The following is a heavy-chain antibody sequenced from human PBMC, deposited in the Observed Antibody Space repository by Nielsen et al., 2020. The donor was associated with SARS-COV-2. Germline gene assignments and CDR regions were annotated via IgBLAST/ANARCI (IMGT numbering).Heavy chain of an antibody. J-gene: IGHJ4*02. Sequence: GRSLRLSCSASGFTFSSYVMHWVRQAPGKGLEYVSAISSNGVSTYYADSVQGRFTFSRDNSNYTLYLQMSSLRTEDTAVYYCVKDNSEYCSSASCYLGYWGQGTLVTVSS. CDR2: ISSNGVST. D-gene: IGHD2-2*01. V-gene: IGHV3-64D*09. CDR3: VKDNSEYCSSASCYLGY. CDR1: GFTFSSYV.